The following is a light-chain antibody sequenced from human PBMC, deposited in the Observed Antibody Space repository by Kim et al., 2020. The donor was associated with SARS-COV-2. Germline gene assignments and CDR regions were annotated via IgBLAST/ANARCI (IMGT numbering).Light chain of an antibody. J-gene: IGLJ1*01. Sequence: SYELTQPPSVSVSPGQTASITCSGEKLGSKYTCWYQQKPGQSPVLLIYQDNKRPSGIPERFSGANSGNTATLTISGTQAVDEADYYCQAWDSSAKVFGTGTKVTVL. CDR1: KLGSKY. CDR2: QDN. CDR3: QAWDSSAKV. V-gene: IGLV3-1*01.